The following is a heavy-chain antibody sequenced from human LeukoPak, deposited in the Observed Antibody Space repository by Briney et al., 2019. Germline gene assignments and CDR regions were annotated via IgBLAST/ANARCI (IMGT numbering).Heavy chain of an antibody. D-gene: IGHD6-19*01. CDR3: AKSSGPGGYYYYGMDV. J-gene: IGHJ6*02. CDR2: ISSSGGIT. V-gene: IGHV3-23*01. Sequence: GGSLRLSCAASRFTFNSYDMSWVRQAPGRGLEWVSVISSSGGITYYADSVRGRFTISRDNSKNTLYLQMNSLRAEDTAVYYCAKSSGPGGYYYYGMDVWGQGTTVTVSS. CDR1: RFTFNSYD.